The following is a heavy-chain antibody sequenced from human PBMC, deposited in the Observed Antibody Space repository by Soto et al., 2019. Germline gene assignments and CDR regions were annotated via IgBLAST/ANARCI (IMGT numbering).Heavy chain of an antibody. D-gene: IGHD3-16*01. CDR2: IYYSGST. CDR1: GGSISSYY. CDR3: ARVLGSPPYLDY. V-gene: IGHV4-59*01. Sequence: SETLSLTCTVSGGSISSYYWSWIRQPPGKGLEWIGYIYYSGSTNYNPSLKSRVTISVDTSKNQFSLKLSSVTAADTAVYYCARVLGSPPYLDYWGQGTLVTVSS. J-gene: IGHJ4*02.